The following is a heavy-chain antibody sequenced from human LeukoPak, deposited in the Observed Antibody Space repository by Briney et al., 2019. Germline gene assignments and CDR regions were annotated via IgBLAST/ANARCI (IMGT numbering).Heavy chain of an antibody. CDR2: IYSGGST. CDR1: GFTVSSNY. D-gene: IGHD3-22*01. Sequence: GGSLRLSCAASGFTVSSNYMSWVRQAPGKGLEWVSVIYSGGSTYYADSVKGRFTISRDNSKNTLYLQMNSLRAEDTAVYYCAIYMIYYYDSSGYSPHWGQGTLVTVSS. CDR3: AIYMIYYYDSSGYSPH. V-gene: IGHV3-66*01. J-gene: IGHJ4*02.